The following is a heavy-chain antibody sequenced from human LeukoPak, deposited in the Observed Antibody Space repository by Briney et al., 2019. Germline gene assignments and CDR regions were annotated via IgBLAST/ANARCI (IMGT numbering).Heavy chain of an antibody. CDR1: GYSFGKNYY. V-gene: IGHV4-38-2*01. CDR2: IYGRAST. J-gene: IGHJ4*02. CDR3: ARYDSRGSASTKFDY. D-gene: IGHD3-3*01. Sequence: SETLSLTCAVSGYSFGKNYYWGWIRQSPGKGLEWIGRIYGRASTSYNPSLMNRVTMSVDTSKNHFSLQLTSVTAADTAVYYCARYDSRGSASTKFDYWGPGIQVTVSS.